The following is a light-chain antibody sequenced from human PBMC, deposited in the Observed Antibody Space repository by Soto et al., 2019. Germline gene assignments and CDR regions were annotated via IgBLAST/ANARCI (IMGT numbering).Light chain of an antibody. CDR3: SSYTSSSALYV. Sequence: QSALTQPASVSGSPGQSITISCTGTSSDVGGYNYVSWYQQHPGKAPKLMIYDVSNRPSGGSNRFSGSKSGNTASLTISGLQAEDEADYYCSSYTSSSALYVFGTGTKVTAL. CDR2: DVS. CDR1: SSDVGGYNY. J-gene: IGLJ1*01. V-gene: IGLV2-14*01.